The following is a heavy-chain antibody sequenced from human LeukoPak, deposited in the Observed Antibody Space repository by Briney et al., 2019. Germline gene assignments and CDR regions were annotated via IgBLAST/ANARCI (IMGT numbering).Heavy chain of an antibody. CDR2: ISYDGSNK. D-gene: IGHD3-16*01. CDR1: GFTFSSYA. CDR3: ASSDYDYVWQRVDY. J-gene: IGHJ4*02. Sequence: GRSLRLSCAASGFTFSSYAMHWVRQAPGKGLEWVAVISYDGSNKYYTDSVKGRFTISRDNSKNTLYLQMNSLRADDTAVYYCASSDYDYVWQRVDYWGQGTLVTVSS. V-gene: IGHV3-30*04.